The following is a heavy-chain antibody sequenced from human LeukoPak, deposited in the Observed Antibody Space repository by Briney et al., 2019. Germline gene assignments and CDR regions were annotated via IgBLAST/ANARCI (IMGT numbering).Heavy chain of an antibody. CDR2: ISYDGSNK. J-gene: IGHJ4*02. CDR3: ARDSTSYGDYVRYYFDY. V-gene: IGHV3-30*09. D-gene: IGHD4-17*01. CDR1: GFTFSTYA. Sequence: PGRSLRLSCAASGFTFSTYAIHWVRQAPGKGLEWVAVISYDGSNKFYADSVKGRFAISRDNSKNTLYLQLSSLRTEDTAVYYCARDSTSYGDYVRYYFDYWGQGTLVTVSS.